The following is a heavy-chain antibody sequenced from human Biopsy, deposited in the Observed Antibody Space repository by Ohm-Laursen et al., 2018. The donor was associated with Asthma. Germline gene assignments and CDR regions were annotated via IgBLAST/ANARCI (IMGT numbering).Heavy chain of an antibody. D-gene: IGHD4-23*01. Sequence: SLRLSCAASGFTVSTNGMSWVRQPPGKGLEWVSVIYSGGGTYYADSVQGRVTISRDNSKNTLSLQMNSLRAEDTAVYYRARAYGGSFFSGAFDIGGQGTMVTASS. CDR3: ARAYGGSFFSGAFDI. J-gene: IGHJ3*02. CDR1: GFTVSTNG. V-gene: IGHV3-53*01. CDR2: IYSGGGT.